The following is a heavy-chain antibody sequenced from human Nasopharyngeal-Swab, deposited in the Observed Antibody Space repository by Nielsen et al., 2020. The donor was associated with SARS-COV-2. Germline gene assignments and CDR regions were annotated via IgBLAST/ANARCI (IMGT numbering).Heavy chain of an antibody. Sequence: GGSLRLSCAASGFTLSSYSMNWVRQAPGKGLEWVSSISSSSSYIYYADSVKGRFTISRDNAKNSLYLQMNSLRAEDTAVYYCAKGGGGGQQLVRYFDYWGQGTLVTVSS. V-gene: IGHV3-21*01. D-gene: IGHD6-13*01. CDR1: GFTLSSYS. CDR3: AKGGGGGQQLVRYFDY. CDR2: ISSSSSYI. J-gene: IGHJ4*02.